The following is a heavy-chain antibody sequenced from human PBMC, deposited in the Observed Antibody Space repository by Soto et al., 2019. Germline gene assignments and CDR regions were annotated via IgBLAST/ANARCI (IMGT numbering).Heavy chain of an antibody. D-gene: IGHD3-3*02. CDR1: GYAFSNND. Sequence: ASVKVSCKASGYAFSNNDLSWVRQATGQGLEWMGWMNPNSGNGGYAQKFQGRVTVTRDTSTSTAYMELSSLASDDTSIYYCARMARSGILTWFNPWGKGPRVPVSS. CDR3: ARMARSGILTWFNP. V-gene: IGHV1-8*01. J-gene: IGHJ5*02. CDR2: MNPNSGNG.